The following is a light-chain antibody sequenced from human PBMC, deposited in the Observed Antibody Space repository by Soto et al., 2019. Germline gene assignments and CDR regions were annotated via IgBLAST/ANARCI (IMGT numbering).Light chain of an antibody. Sequence: QSALTQPPSVSAAPGQKVTISCSGSSSNIGNNDVSWYQQLPGTAPRLLIYANNKRPSHTPDRFSGSKSGTSATLDITGLQTGDEADYYCGTWESSLSVAVFGGGTKVTVL. J-gene: IGLJ2*01. CDR2: ANN. V-gene: IGLV1-51*01. CDR1: SSNIGNND. CDR3: GTWESSLSVAV.